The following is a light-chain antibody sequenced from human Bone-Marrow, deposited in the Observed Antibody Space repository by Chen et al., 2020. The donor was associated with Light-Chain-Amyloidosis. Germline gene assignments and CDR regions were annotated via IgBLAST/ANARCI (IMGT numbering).Light chain of an antibody. CDR3: QVWDRSSDRPV. Sequence: SYVLTQPSSVSVAPGQTATIACGGNNIGSTSVHWYQQTPGQVPLLVVYDDSDRPPGIPERLSGSNSGNTATLTLSRVEAGDEADYYCQVWDRSSDRPVFGGGTKLTVL. J-gene: IGLJ3*02. CDR1: NIGSTS. CDR2: DDS. V-gene: IGLV3-21*02.